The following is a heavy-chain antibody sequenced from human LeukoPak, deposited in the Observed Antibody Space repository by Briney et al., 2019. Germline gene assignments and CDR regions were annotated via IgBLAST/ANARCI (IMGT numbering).Heavy chain of an antibody. CDR1: GGSISSSSYS. V-gene: IGHV4-39*01. CDR2: IYYSGTT. CDR3: ARLRFDFWSGYTHPYFDY. Sequence: SETLSLTCAVSGGSISSSSYSWGWIRQPPGKGLEWIGSIYYSGTTYSNPSLKSRVTISVDTSKIQFSLKLSSVAATDTAVYFCARLRFDFWSGYTHPYFDYWGQGTLVTVSP. D-gene: IGHD3-3*01. J-gene: IGHJ4*02.